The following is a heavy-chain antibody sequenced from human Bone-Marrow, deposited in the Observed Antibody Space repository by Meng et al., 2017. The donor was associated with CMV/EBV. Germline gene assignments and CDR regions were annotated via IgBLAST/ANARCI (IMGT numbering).Heavy chain of an antibody. CDR3: ARDLLGFNGMDV. Sequence: GSLRLSCTVSGGSISSYYWSWIRQPPGKGLEWIGYIYYSGSTNYNPSLKSRVTISVDTSKNQFSLKLSSVTAADTAVYYCARDLLGFNGMDVWGQGTTVTGYS. CDR2: IYYSGST. D-gene: IGHD2/OR15-2a*01. J-gene: IGHJ6*01. CDR1: GGSISSYY. V-gene: IGHV4-59*01.